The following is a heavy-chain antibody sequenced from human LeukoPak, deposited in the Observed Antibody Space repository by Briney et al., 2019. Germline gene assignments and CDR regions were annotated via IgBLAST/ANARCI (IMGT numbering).Heavy chain of an antibody. Sequence: PGGSLRLSCAASGFTFSDYWMHWARQAPGKGLVWVSRIKSDGGLTNYAESVKGRFTISRDNAKNTLYLQMNSLRDEDTAVYYCARDWFYAIDYWGQGTLVTVSS. CDR2: IKSDGGLT. D-gene: IGHD2/OR15-2a*01. J-gene: IGHJ4*02. CDR3: ARDWFYAIDY. V-gene: IGHV3-74*01. CDR1: GFTFSDYW.